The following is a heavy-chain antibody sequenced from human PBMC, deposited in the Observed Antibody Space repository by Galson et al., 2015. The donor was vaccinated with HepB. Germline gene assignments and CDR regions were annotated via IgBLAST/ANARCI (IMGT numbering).Heavy chain of an antibody. CDR2: INPNSGGT. CDR3: ARDYCSGGTCWPGDF. D-gene: IGHD2-15*01. J-gene: IGHJ4*02. Sequence: SVKVSCKASGYTFIGYYIHWVRQAPGQGLEWMGWINPNSGGTDYAQKFQGRATMTRDTSINAAYMELRRLRSDDTAIYFCARDYCSGGTCWPGDFWGQGTLVTVSS. V-gene: IGHV1-2*02. CDR1: GYTFIGYY.